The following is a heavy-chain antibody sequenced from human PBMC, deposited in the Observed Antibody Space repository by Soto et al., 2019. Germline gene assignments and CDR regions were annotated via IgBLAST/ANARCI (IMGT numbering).Heavy chain of an antibody. CDR1: GISVRSTY. D-gene: IGHD1-26*01. V-gene: IGHV3-53*01. Sequence: GGSQRLSSASSGISVRSTYMSWVRQAPGKGLEWVSVIYSSGTTYYADSVKGRFTISRDNSKNTLYLQMNSLRAEDTAVYYCASRIDNWGQGTLVTVSS. CDR3: ASRIDN. J-gene: IGHJ4*02. CDR2: IYSSGTT.